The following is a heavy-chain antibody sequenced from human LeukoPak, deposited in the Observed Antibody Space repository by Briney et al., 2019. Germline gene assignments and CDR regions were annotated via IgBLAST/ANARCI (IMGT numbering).Heavy chain of an antibody. CDR3: ARNYGGENYFDY. CDR2: IYYSGIT. Sequence: PSETLSLTCTVSGGSISSYYWSWIRQPPGKGLEWSGYIYYSGITNYNPSLKSRVTISVDMSNNQFSLRLSSVTAADTAVYYCARNYGGENYFDYWGQGTLVTVSS. V-gene: IGHV4-59*01. J-gene: IGHJ4*02. CDR1: GGSISSYY. D-gene: IGHD4-23*01.